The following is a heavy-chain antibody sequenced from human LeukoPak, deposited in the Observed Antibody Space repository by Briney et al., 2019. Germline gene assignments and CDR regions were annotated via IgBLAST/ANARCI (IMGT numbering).Heavy chain of an antibody. Sequence: GGSLRLSCAASGFTFSNAWMSWVRQAPGKGLEWVGRIKSKTDGGTTDYAAPVKGRFTISRDDSKNTLYLQMNSLKTEDTAVYYCTIDYGDYGAYYYYGMDVWGQGTTVTVSS. CDR2: IKSKTDGGTT. J-gene: IGHJ6*02. V-gene: IGHV3-15*01. D-gene: IGHD4-17*01. CDR1: GFTFSNAW. CDR3: TIDYGDYGAYYYYGMDV.